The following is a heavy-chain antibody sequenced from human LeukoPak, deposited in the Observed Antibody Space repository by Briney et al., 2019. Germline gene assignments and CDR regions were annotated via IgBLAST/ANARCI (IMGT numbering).Heavy chain of an antibody. CDR3: ARQSAIPATGGPDQSFDY. CDR2: INSNSGST. D-gene: IGHD6-13*01. Sequence: RASVKVSCKASGYTFTDYYIHWVRQAPGQGLEWMGWINSNSGSTNYGQKFQGRVTMTRDTSISTAYMELSRLRSDDTAVYSCARQSAIPATGGPDQSFDYWGQGTLVTVSS. J-gene: IGHJ4*02. V-gene: IGHV1-2*02. CDR1: GYTFTDYY.